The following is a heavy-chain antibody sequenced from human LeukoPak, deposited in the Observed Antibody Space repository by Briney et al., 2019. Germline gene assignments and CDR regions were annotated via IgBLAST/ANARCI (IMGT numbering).Heavy chain of an antibody. J-gene: IGHJ5*02. Sequence: GGSLRLSCAASGFTFSSYAMSWVRQAPGKVLEWVSAISGSGGSTYYADSVKSRFIISRDNSKNTPYLQMYSLRAEDTAVYYCARNEQAHCGGDCYQHWFDPWGQGTLVTVSS. CDR3: ARNEQAHCGGDCYQHWFDP. D-gene: IGHD2-21*02. CDR2: ISGSGGST. CDR1: GFTFSSYA. V-gene: IGHV3-23*01.